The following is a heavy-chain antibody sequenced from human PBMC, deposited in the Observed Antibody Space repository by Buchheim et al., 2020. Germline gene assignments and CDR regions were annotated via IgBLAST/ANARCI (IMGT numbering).Heavy chain of an antibody. CDR3: AKGQRSITMIVVVRRAHAFDI. Sequence: VQLLESGGGLVQPGGSLRLSCAASGFTFSSYAMSWVRQAPGKGLEWVSAISGSGGSTYYADYVKGRFTISRDNSKNTLYLQMNSLRAEDTAVYYCAKGQRSITMIVVVRRAHAFDIWGQGT. V-gene: IGHV3-23*01. CDR1: GFTFSSYA. D-gene: IGHD3-22*01. CDR2: ISGSGGST. J-gene: IGHJ3*02.